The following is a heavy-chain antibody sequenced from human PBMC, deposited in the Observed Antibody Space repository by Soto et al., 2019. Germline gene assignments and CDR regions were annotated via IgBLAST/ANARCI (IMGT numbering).Heavy chain of an antibody. D-gene: IGHD4-17*01. J-gene: IGHJ6*02. Sequence: QVQLVQSGAEVKKPGSSVKVSCKASGGTFSSYAISWVRQAPGQGLEWMGGIIPIFGTANYAQKFQGRVTITADEXTXTXXMELSSLRSEDTAVYYCARRTVTTGPSYYYYGMDVWGQGTTVTVSS. CDR3: ARRTVTTGPSYYYYGMDV. CDR1: GGTFSSYA. CDR2: IIPIFGTA. V-gene: IGHV1-69*12.